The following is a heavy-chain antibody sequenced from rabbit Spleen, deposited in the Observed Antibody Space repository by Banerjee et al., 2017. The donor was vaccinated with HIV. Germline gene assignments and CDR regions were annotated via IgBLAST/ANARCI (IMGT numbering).Heavy chain of an antibody. V-gene: IGHV1S45*01. Sequence: QEQLVESGGGLVQPGGSLKLSCTASGFSFSNKAVMCWVRQAPGKGLQWIACINVYTGKPVYATWAKGRCAMSRASSATVTLQMTSLTAADTATYFCARESTISSYALNLWCPGTLVTVS. D-gene: IGHD6-1*01. J-gene: IGHJ4*01. CDR2: INVYTGKP. CDR3: ARESTISSYALNL. CDR1: GFSFSNKAV.